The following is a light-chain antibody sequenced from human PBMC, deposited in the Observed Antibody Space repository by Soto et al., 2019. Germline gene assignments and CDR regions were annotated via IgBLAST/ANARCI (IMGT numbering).Light chain of an antibody. Sequence: QTVVTQEPSFSVSPGGTVTLTCGLSSGSVSASYYPSWYQQTPGQAPRTLIYTTNTRSSGVPDRFSGSILGNKAALTITGAQADDESDYSCVLYMGSGILVFGGGTKLTVL. CDR3: VLYMGSGILV. CDR1: SGSVSASYY. V-gene: IGLV8-61*01. J-gene: IGLJ2*01. CDR2: TTN.